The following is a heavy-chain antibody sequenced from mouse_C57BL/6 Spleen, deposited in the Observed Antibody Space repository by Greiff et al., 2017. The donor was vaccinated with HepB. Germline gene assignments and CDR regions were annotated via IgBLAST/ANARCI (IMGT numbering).Heavy chain of an antibody. V-gene: IGHV1-64*01. D-gene: IGHD2-4*01. CDR2: IHPNSGST. J-gene: IGHJ3*01. CDR3: AGDYDGFAY. Sequence: QVQLQQPGAELVKPGASVKLSCKASGYTFTSYWMHWVKQRPGQGLEWIGMIHPNSGSTNYNEKFKSKATLTVDKSSSTADMQLSSLTSEDSAVYYCAGDYDGFAYWGQGTLVTVSA. CDR1: GYTFTSYW.